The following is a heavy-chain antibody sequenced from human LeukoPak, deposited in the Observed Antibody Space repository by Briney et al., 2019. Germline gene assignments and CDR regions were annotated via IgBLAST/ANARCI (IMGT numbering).Heavy chain of an antibody. CDR2: ISGSGGST. CDR1: GSTFSSYA. V-gene: IGHV3-23*01. Sequence: GGSLRLSCAASGSTFSSYAMSWVRQAPGKGLEWVSAISGSGGSTYYADSVKGRFTISRDNSKNTLYLQMNSLRAEDTAVYYCAKMTGYDFWSGYPAPYYFDYWGQGTLVTVSS. J-gene: IGHJ4*02. CDR3: AKMTGYDFWSGYPAPYYFDY. D-gene: IGHD3-3*01.